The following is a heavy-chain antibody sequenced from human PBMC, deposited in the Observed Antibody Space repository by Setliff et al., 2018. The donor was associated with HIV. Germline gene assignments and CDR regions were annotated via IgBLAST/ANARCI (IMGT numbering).Heavy chain of an antibody. D-gene: IGHD2-21*01. V-gene: IGHV3-15*01. J-gene: IGHJ4*02. CDR1: GLIFNDHF. CDR3: TTGTRLVD. Sequence: PGGSLRLSCAASGLIFNDHFMDWVRQAPGKGLEWVGRIKSKTDGGTTDCAAPVKGRFTISRDDSKNTLYLQMNSLKTEDTAVYYCTTGTRLVDWGQGALVTVSS. CDR2: IKSKTDGGTT.